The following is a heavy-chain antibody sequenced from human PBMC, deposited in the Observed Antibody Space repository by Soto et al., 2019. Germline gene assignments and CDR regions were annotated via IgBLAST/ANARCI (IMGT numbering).Heavy chain of an antibody. CDR1: GFTLRLHA. CDR2: IWYDGSNK. CDR3: ARDGQQLTPYALDV. J-gene: IGHJ6*02. Sequence: QVQLVESGGGVIQPWMSLRLSCAASGFTLRLHAMHWVRQAPGKGLEWVAQIWYDGSNKYYTDSVKGRFTVSRDDFKNTVFLQMDSLRAEDTAVYYCARDGQQLTPYALDVWGQGTTVIVSS. V-gene: IGHV3-33*08. D-gene: IGHD6-13*01.